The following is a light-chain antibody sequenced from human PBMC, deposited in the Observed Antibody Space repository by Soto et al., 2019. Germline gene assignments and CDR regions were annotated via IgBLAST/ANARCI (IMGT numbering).Light chain of an antibody. J-gene: IGLJ1*01. CDR3: QVWDSSSDHYV. CDR2: DDS. V-gene: IGLV3-21*02. CDR1: NIGSIS. Sequence: SYELTQPPSVSVAPGQSARLICGGFNIGSISLHWYQQKPGQAPVLVVYDDSDRSSGIPERFSGSNSGNTATLTISSVEAGDEADYYCQVWDSSSDHYVFGTGTKLTVL.